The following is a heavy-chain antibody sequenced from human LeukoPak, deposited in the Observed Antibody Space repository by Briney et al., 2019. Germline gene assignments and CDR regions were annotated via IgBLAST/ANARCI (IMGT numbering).Heavy chain of an antibody. V-gene: IGHV3-7*01. Sequence: GGSLRLSCAASGFTFSSYWMSWVRQAPGKGLEWVANIKQDGSEKHFGDSVKGRFTISRDNAKKSLYLQMNSLRAEDTAVYCCARDLNIVVVPAHGMDVWGQGTTVTVSS. D-gene: IGHD2-2*01. J-gene: IGHJ6*02. CDR2: IKQDGSEK. CDR3: ARDLNIVVVPAHGMDV. CDR1: GFTFSSYW.